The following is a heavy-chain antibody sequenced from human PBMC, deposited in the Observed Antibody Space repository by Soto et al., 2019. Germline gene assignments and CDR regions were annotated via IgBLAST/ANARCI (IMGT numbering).Heavy chain of an antibody. V-gene: IGHV4-34*01. CDR1: GGSISSYY. CDR3: ARHHVRGRTIVGAAEY. J-gene: IGHJ4*02. Sequence: SETLSLTCPVSGGSISSYYWSWIRPPAGKGLEWIGEINYSGNTNYNPSLKSRVTISVDTSKNQLFLNMSSVTAADTAMYYCARHHVRGRTIVGAAEYWGQGTLVTVSS. CDR2: INYSGNT. D-gene: IGHD1-26*01.